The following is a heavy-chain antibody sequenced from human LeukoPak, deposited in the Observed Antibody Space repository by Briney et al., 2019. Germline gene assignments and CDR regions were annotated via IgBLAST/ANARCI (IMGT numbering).Heavy chain of an antibody. D-gene: IGHD4-17*01. Sequence: GGSLRLPCAASGFTFSSYAMSWVRQAPGKGLEWVSTIGGSGGTTYYADSVKGRFTISRDNSKNTLSLQMKSLRAEDTAVYYCVKDGWKTYGDPIDCWGQGTLVTVSS. V-gene: IGHV3-23*01. CDR1: GFTFSSYA. CDR2: IGGSGGTT. J-gene: IGHJ4*02. CDR3: VKDGWKTYGDPIDC.